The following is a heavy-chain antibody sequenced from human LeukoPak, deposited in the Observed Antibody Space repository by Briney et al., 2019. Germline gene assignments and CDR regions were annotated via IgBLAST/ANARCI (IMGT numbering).Heavy chain of an antibody. J-gene: IGHJ4*02. CDR2: ISGSGGST. Sequence: GSLRLSCAASGFTFSSYAMSWVRQAPGKGLEWVSAISGSGGSTYYADSVKGRFTISRDNSKNTLYLQMNSLRAEDTAVYYCAKDQPFYYDSSGYMAPFDYWGQGTLVTVSS. CDR1: GFTFSSYA. D-gene: IGHD3-22*01. CDR3: AKDQPFYYDSSGYMAPFDY. V-gene: IGHV3-23*01.